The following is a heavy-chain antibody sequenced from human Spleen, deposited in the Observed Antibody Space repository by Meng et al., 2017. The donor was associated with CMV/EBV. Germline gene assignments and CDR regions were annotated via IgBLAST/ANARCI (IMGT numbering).Heavy chain of an antibody. Sequence: ASVKVSCKASGNPFAGYFIHWVRQAPGQGLEWMGWMDPNSGNTGYAQKFYGRLTMTRNTSISTAYLELSRLRSQDTAVYYCARSPFYYFDYWGQGVLVTVSS. CDR2: MDPNSGNT. V-gene: IGHV1-8*02. J-gene: IGHJ4*02. D-gene: IGHD2/OR15-2a*01. CDR3: ARSPFYYFDY. CDR1: GNPFAGYF.